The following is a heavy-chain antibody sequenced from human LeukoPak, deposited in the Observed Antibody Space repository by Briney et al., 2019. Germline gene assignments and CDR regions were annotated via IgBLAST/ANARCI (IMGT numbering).Heavy chain of an antibody. V-gene: IGHV3-74*01. D-gene: IGHD6-19*01. J-gene: IGHJ4*02. CDR3: ARDEDSIAVAGFDY. Sequence: GSLGLSCAASGFTFSSYWMHWVRQAPGKGLVWVSRINSDGSSTSYADSVKGRLTISRDNAKNSLYLQMNSLRAEDTAVYYCARDEDSIAVAGFDYWGQGTLVTVSS. CDR1: GFTFSSYW. CDR2: INSDGSST.